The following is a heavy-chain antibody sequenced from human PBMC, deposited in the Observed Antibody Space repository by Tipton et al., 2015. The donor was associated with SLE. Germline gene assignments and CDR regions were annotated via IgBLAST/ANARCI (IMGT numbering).Heavy chain of an antibody. CDR3: ARTLDTLDI. V-gene: IGHV4-39*07. CDR1: GASLSGSDYY. Sequence: TLSLTCSVSGASLSGSDYYWGWIRQPPGKGLEWIANVYVGGSTYYNPSLKSRVTISSDTSKKQLSLNLSSVTAADTAVYYCARTLDTLDIWGQGTMVTVSS. J-gene: IGHJ3*02. CDR2: VYVGGST.